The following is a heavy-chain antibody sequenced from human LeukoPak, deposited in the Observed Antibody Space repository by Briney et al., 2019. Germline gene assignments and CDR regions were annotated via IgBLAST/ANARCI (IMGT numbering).Heavy chain of an antibody. V-gene: IGHV4-59*08. CDR1: GGPISSYY. CDR2: IYYSGST. Sequence: KPSEPLSLTCTVPGGPISSYYWSWISQPPGKGLGSIWYIYYSGSTTYTPPLKSRVSVSVNTSKNQFSLRLSSVTAADTAVYYCARHHIWSAYTYWGQGTLVTVSS. D-gene: IGHD3-3*01. CDR3: ARHHIWSAYTY. J-gene: IGHJ4*02.